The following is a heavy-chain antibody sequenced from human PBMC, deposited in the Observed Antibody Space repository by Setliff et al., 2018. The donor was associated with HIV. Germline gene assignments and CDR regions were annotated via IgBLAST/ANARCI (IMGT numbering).Heavy chain of an antibody. V-gene: IGHV4-31*11. CDR3: SRGTYYKGLDP. J-gene: IGHJ5*02. Sequence: PSETLSLTCVVSGGSINTGGYYWTWIRQVPGKGLEWIGSIYYTGTTNYNPSLESRLTISIETSQNHFSLKLTSVTAADTALYFCSRGTYYKGLDPWGQGTLVTVS. CDR2: IYYTGTT. CDR1: GGSINTGGYY. D-gene: IGHD3-10*01.